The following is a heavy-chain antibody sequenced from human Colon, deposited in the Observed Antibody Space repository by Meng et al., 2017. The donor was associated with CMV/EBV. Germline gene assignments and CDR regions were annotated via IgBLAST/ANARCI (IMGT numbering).Heavy chain of an antibody. V-gene: IGHV3-72*01. Sequence: GESLKISCAASGLTVSDHYMDWVRQAPEKGLEWVGRSRDKTNSYSTEYAASVKGRFTISRDDSKNSLYLQMNSLRIEDTAVYYCARLFSGRGDFGYWGQGTLVTVSS. CDR3: ARLFSGRGDFGY. CDR1: GLTVSDHY. CDR2: SRDKTNSYST. J-gene: IGHJ4*02. D-gene: IGHD2-15*01.